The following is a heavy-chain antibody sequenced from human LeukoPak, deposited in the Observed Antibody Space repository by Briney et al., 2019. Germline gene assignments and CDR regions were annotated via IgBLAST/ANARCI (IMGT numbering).Heavy chain of an antibody. D-gene: IGHD2-15*01. Sequence: PSETLSLTCTVSGGSSSSNYWSWIRQPPGKGLEWIGYIHYSGSTNYNPSLKSRVTISLDTSKNQFSLKLSSVTAADTAVYYCARDRYCSGGSCSRYAFDIWGQGTLFTVSS. CDR1: GGSSSSNY. CDR2: IHYSGST. CDR3: ARDRYCSGGSCSRYAFDI. J-gene: IGHJ3*02. V-gene: IGHV4-59*01.